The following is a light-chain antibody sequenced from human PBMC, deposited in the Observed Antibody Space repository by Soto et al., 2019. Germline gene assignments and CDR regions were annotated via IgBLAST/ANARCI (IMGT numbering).Light chain of an antibody. CDR2: EVN. CDR1: SSDVGGYNY. V-gene: IGLV2-8*01. CDR3: TSYAGGNNV. J-gene: IGLJ1*01. Sequence: QSVLTQPPSAPGSPGQSVTISCTGTSSDVGGYNYVSWYQQYPGKVPKLTVYEVNKRPSGVPDRFSGSKSGNTASLTVSGLQADDEADYYCTSYAGGNNVFGTGTKLTVL.